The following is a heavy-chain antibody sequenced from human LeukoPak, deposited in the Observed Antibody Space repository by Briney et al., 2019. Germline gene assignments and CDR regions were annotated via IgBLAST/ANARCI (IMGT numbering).Heavy chain of an antibody. J-gene: IGHJ5*02. CDR3: ASKGYCNSTSCSHNWFDP. CDR2: INHSGST. CDR1: GGSFSGYY. Sequence: SETLSLTCAVYGGSFSGYYWSWIRQPPGKGLEWIGEINHSGSTNYNPSLKSRVTISVDTSKNQFSLKLSSVTAADTAVYYCASKGYCNSTSCSHNWFDPWGQGTLVTVSS. V-gene: IGHV4-34*01. D-gene: IGHD2-2*01.